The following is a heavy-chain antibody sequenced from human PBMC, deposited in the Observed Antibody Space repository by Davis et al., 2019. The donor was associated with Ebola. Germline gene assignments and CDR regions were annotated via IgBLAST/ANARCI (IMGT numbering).Heavy chain of an antibody. J-gene: IGHJ6*02. CDR2: IYYSGST. V-gene: IGHV4-59*01. D-gene: IGHD3-3*01. Sequence: SETLSLTCAVYGGSFSSYYWSWIRQPPGKGLEWIGYIYYSGSTNYNPSLKSRVTISVDTSKNQFSLKLSSVTAADTAVYYCARASSYDFWSGYYMVYYYGMDVWGQGTTVTVSS. CDR3: ARASSYDFWSGYYMVYYYGMDV. CDR1: GGSFSSYY.